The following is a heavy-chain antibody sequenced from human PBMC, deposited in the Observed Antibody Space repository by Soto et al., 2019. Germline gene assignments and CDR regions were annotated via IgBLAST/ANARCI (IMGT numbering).Heavy chain of an antibody. J-gene: IGHJ6*02. Sequence: QVQLVQSGAEVKKPGSSVKVSCKASGGTFSSYAISWVRQAPGQGLEWMGGIIPIFGTANYAQKFQGRVTITADESTSTAYMELSSLRSEDTAVYYCARGELQDIVLAYYGMDVWGQGTTVTVSS. CDR3: ARGELQDIVLAYYGMDV. CDR2: IIPIFGTA. CDR1: GGTFSSYA. V-gene: IGHV1-69*01. D-gene: IGHD2-8*01.